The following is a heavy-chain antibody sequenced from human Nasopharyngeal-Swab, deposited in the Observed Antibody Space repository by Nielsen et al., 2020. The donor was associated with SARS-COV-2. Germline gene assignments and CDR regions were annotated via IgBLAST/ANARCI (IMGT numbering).Heavy chain of an antibody. CDR2: ISSSGSYI. CDR3: ARDPHGGSDY. CDR1: GFTFSDYY. J-gene: IGHJ4*02. Sequence: GESLKISCAASGFTFSDYYMSWLRQAPGKGLEWGSYISSSGSYIYYADSLKGRFTISRDNAKNSLYLQMNSLGAEDTAVYYCARDPHGGSDYWGQGTLVTVSS. V-gene: IGHV3-11*04.